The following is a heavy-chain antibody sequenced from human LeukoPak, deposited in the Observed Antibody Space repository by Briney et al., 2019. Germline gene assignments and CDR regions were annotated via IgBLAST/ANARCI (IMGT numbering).Heavy chain of an antibody. D-gene: IGHD2-2*01. CDR2: IYYSGST. CDR3: ARYCTSTSCSLPYYYGLDV. CDR1: GGSVSSSYCC. J-gene: IGHJ6*02. V-gene: IGHV4-39*01. Sequence: RTSETLSLTCTVSGGSVSSSYCCWGWIRQPPGKGVEWIGSIYYSGSTYYNPSLKSRLTISVDTSNNQFSLKLSSVTAADTAVYYCARYCTSTSCSLPYYYGLDVWGQGTTVTVSS.